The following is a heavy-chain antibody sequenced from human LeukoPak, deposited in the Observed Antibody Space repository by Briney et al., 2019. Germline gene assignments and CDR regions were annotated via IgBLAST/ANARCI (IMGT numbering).Heavy chain of an antibody. D-gene: IGHD6-13*01. Sequence: GGSLRLSCVGSGFIFSTYGMSWVRQAPGKGLEWVSGISWNSGSIGYADSVKGRFTISRDNAKNSLYLQMNSLRAEDTALYYCAKGSSWYNEYFQHWGQGTLVTVSS. V-gene: IGHV3-9*01. CDR2: ISWNSGSI. CDR1: GFIFSTYG. J-gene: IGHJ1*01. CDR3: AKGSSWYNEYFQH.